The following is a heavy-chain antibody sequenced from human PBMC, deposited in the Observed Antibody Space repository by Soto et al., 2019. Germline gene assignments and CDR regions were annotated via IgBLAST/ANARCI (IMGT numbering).Heavy chain of an antibody. D-gene: IGHD2-15*01. CDR3: ARDQLYPYGMDV. J-gene: IGHJ6*02. V-gene: IGHV3-23*01. CDR1: GFTLNTYA. CDR2: ISGSGDTT. Sequence: GGSLRLSCAASGFTLNTYAMSWVRQAPGKGLEWVSIISGSGDTTFYADSVKDRFTISRDNSKNTLYLQMNSLRAEDTAVYYCARDQLYPYGMDVWGQGTTVTVS.